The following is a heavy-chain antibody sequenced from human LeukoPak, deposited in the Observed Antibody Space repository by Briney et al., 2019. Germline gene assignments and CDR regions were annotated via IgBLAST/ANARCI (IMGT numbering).Heavy chain of an antibody. Sequence: GGSLRLSCAASGFTFSSYGMHWVRQAPGKGLEWVAVIWYDGSNKYYADSVKGRFTISRDTSKNTLYLQMNSLRGEDTAVYYCARNGYTSGWYRNWGQGTLVTVSS. CDR3: ARNGYTSGWYRN. D-gene: IGHD6-19*01. V-gene: IGHV3-33*01. CDR1: GFTFSSYG. CDR2: IWYDGSNK. J-gene: IGHJ4*02.